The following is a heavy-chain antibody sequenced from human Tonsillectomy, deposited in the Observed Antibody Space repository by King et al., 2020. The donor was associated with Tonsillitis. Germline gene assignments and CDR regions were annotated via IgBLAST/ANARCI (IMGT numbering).Heavy chain of an antibody. V-gene: IGHV4-59*01. CDR2: IYYSGST. J-gene: IGHJ3*02. Sequence: QLQESGPGLVKPSETLSLTCTVSGGSIINYYWSWIRQPPGKGLEWIGYIYYSGSTNYNPSLKSRVTILVDTSKNQFSLKLSSVTAADTAVYYCARDGDQSNAFDIWGPGTMVTVSS. CDR1: GGSIINYY. CDR3: ARDGDQSNAFDI.